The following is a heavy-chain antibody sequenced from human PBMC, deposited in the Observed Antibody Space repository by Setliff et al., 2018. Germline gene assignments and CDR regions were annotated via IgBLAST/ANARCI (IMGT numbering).Heavy chain of an antibody. CDR1: GYTFTSYG. Sequence: ASVKVSCKASGYTFTSYGFSWVRQAPGQGLEWLGWISGYNGNTNHAQKVQGRVTMTTDTSTGTIYMELRSLGADDTAVYYCSRFGLYYEAVYGGGDYYYYGMDVWGQGTTVTVSS. V-gene: IGHV1-18*01. J-gene: IGHJ6*02. D-gene: IGHD3-16*01. CDR3: SRFGLYYEAVYGGGDYYYYGMDV. CDR2: ISGYNGNT.